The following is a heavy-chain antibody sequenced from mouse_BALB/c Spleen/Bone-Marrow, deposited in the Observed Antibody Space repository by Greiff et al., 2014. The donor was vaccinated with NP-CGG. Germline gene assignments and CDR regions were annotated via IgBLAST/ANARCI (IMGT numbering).Heavy chain of an antibody. Sequence: EVKLVESWGGLVKPGGSLKLSCAASGFTFSDYYMHWVRQTPEKRLEWVATISDGSTYTYYPDSVKGRFTISRDNAKNNLYLQMSSLKSEDTALYYCARDRGVQGYAMDYWGQGTSVTVSS. CDR3: ARDRGVQGYAMDY. CDR2: ISDGSTYT. CDR1: GFTFSDYY. D-gene: IGHD2-14*01. J-gene: IGHJ4*01. V-gene: IGHV5-4*02.